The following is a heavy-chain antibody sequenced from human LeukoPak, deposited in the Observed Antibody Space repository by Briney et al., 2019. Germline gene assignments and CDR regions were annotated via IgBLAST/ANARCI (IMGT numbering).Heavy chain of an antibody. Sequence: PGGSLRLSCAVSGFTVSNNYMTWVRQAPGKGLEWVSVIYSGGTTYYAGSVKGRFTISRDNSNNTLYLQMNSLRADDTAVYYCANRISAALDIWGQGTIVTVSS. V-gene: IGHV3-53*01. J-gene: IGHJ3*02. CDR2: IYSGGTT. CDR1: GFTVSNNY. D-gene: IGHD3-3*02. CDR3: ANRISAALDI.